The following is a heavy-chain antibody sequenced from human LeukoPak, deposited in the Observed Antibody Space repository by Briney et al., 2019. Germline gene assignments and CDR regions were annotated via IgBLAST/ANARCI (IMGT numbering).Heavy chain of an antibody. V-gene: IGHV3-33*06. J-gene: IGHJ4*02. D-gene: IGHD4-17*01. CDR1: GFTFSSYG. Sequence: GRSLRLSCAASGFTFSSYGMHWVRQAPGKGLEWVAAMRYDGSNKYYAASVKGRFTISRDNSKNTLYLQMNSLRAEDTAVYYCAKQISRGDYVSSFDYWGQGTLVTVSS. CDR2: MRYDGSNK. CDR3: AKQISRGDYVSSFDY.